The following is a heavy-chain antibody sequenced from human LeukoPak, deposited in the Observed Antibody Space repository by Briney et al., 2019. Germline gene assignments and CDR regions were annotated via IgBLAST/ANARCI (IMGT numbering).Heavy chain of an antibody. V-gene: IGHV3-21*01. CDR1: GFTFSSYS. CDR2: ISSSSSYI. D-gene: IGHD5-18*01. Sequence: GGSLRLSCAASGFTFSSYSMNRVRQAPGKGLEWVSSISSSSSYIYYADSVKGRFTISRDNAKNSLYLQMNSLRAEDTAVYYCARELGYSYGYAFDIWGQGTMVTVSS. J-gene: IGHJ3*02. CDR3: ARELGYSYGYAFDI.